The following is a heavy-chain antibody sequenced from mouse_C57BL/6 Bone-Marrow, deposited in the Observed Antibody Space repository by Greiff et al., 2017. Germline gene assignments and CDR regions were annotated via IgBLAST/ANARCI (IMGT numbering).Heavy chain of an antibody. V-gene: IGHV1-50*01. D-gene: IGHD3-2*02. J-gene: IGHJ4*01. CDR1: GYTFTSYW. CDR3: ARQLRPYYYAMDY. CDR2: IDPSDSYT. Sequence: QVQLQQPGAELVKPGASVKLSCKASGYTFTSYWMQWVKQRPGKGLEWIGEIDPSDSYTNYNQKFKGKATLTVDTSSSTAYMQLSSLTSEDSAVYYCARQLRPYYYAMDYWGQGTSVTVSS.